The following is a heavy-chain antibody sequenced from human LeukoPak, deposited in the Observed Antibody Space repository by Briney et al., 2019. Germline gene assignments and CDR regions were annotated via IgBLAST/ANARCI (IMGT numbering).Heavy chain of an antibody. CDR2: ISDSGDST. CDR3: AMQANGYYCPYDY. CDR1: GFTFSNVW. Sequence: GGSLRLSCEASGFTFSNVWMNWVRQAPGKGLERVSAISDSGDSTYYADSVKGRFTISRDNSKNTLYLQMNSLRAEDTATYYCAMQANGYYCPYDYWGQGTLVTVSS. V-gene: IGHV3-23*01. D-gene: IGHD2/OR15-2a*01. J-gene: IGHJ4*02.